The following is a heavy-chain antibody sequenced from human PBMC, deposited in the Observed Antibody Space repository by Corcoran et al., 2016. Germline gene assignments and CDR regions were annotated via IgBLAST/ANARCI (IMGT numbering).Heavy chain of an antibody. CDR1: GFTFSDSA. D-gene: IGHD3-16*01. CDR3: NRVIWGYGMDV. CDR2: IRSKPNSHAK. V-gene: IGHV3-73*02. J-gene: IGHJ6*02. Sequence: EVQLEESGGDLVQPGGSLRLSCAASGFTFSDSAIHWVRQASGKGLEWVGLIRSKPNSHAKAYAASMRDRFTISRDDSKNTAYLQMNSLLTEDTAVDYCNRVIWGYGMDVWGQGTTVTVSS.